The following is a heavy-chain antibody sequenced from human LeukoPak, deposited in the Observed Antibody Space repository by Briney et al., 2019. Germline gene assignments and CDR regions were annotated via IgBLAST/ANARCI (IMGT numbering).Heavy chain of an antibody. CDR3: ARAPYRRVRSSGYWFDY. J-gene: IGHJ4*02. V-gene: IGHV1-2*06. CDR2: INPNSGGT. D-gene: IGHD3-22*01. Sequence: ASVKVSCKASGYTFTGYYMHWVRQAPGQGLEWMGRINPNSGGTNYAQKFQGRVTMTRNTSISTAYMELSSLRSEDTAVCYCARAPYRRVRSSGYWFDYWGQGTLVTVSS. CDR1: GYTFTGYY.